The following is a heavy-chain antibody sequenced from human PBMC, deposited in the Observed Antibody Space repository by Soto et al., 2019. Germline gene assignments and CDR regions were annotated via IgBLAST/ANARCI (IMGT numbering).Heavy chain of an antibody. CDR2: ISGSSSLT. CDR3: VRGDSRDY. J-gene: IGHJ4*02. CDR1: GFTFSSFT. Sequence: EAQLVESGGGLVKPGGSLRMSCAASGFTFSSFTLNWVRQAPGKGLEWLSSISGSSSLTYYADSVRGRFTISRDNAKNSLYLQMNSLRVEDPAVYYCVRGDSRDYWGQGTLGTVSS. V-gene: IGHV3-21*01.